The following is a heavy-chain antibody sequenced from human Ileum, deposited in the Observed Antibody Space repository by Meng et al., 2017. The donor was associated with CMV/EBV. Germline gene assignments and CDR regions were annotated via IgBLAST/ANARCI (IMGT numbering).Heavy chain of an antibody. Sequence: GESLKISCAASGFTFSSYSMNWVRQAPGKGLEWVSSISSSSSYIYYADSVKGRFTISRDNAKNSLYLQMRSLTSEDRGVYYCAKDLDYMGGMDVWGQGTTVTVSS. J-gene: IGHJ6*02. V-gene: IGHV3-21*01. CDR2: ISSSSSYI. CDR3: AKDLDYMGGMDV. D-gene: IGHD4-11*01. CDR1: GFTFSSYS.